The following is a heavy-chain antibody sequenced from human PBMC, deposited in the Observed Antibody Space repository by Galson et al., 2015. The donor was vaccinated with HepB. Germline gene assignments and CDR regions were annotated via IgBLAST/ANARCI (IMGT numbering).Heavy chain of an antibody. D-gene: IGHD2-2*01. Sequence: SVKVSCKASGGTFSSYAISWVRQAPGQGLEWMGGIIPIFGTANYAQKFQGRVTITADKSTSTAYMELSSLRSEDTAVYYCARDLIPAAIPSGGTRGYFDYWGQGTLVTVSS. CDR2: IIPIFGTA. J-gene: IGHJ4*02. V-gene: IGHV1-69*06. CDR3: ARDLIPAAIPSGGTRGYFDY. CDR1: GGTFSSYA.